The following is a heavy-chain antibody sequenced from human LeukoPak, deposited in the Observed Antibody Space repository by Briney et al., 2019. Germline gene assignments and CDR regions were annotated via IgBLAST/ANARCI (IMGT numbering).Heavy chain of an antibody. CDR1: GFTFSSYA. Sequence: PGGSLRLSCAASGFTFSSYAMSWVRQAPGKGLEWVSGLSGSGRGTYYADSVKGRFTISRDNSKNTLYLQMNSLRPEDTAVYFCAKSIGAVGDYWGQGTLVTVSS. CDR3: AKSIGAVGDY. CDR2: LSGSGRGT. D-gene: IGHD6-6*01. V-gene: IGHV3-23*01. J-gene: IGHJ4*02.